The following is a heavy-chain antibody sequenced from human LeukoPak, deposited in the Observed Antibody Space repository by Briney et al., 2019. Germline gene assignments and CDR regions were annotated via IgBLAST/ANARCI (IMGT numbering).Heavy chain of an antibody. V-gene: IGHV1-46*01. CDR1: GYTFTSYY. CDR3: ARGGPRGDTAMVLTY. J-gene: IGHJ4*02. Sequence: ASMKVSCKASGYTFTSYYMHWVRQAPGQGLEWMGIINPSGGSTSYAQKFQGRVTMTRDTSTSTVYMELSSLRSEDTAVYYCARGGPRGDTAMVLTYWGQGTLVTVSS. CDR2: INPSGGST. D-gene: IGHD5-18*01.